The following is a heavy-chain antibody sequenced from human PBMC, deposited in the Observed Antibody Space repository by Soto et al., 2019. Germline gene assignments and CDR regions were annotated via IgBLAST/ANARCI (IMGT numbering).Heavy chain of an antibody. CDR2: INPNSGGT. CDR1: GYTFTGYY. D-gene: IGHD6-13*01. V-gene: IGHV1-2*02. CDR3: ARVIAAAGTYYYYGMDV. J-gene: IGHJ6*02. Sequence: ASVKVSCKASGYTFTGYYMHWVRQAPGKGLEWMGCINPNSGGTNYAQKFQGRVTMTRDTSISTAYMELSRLRSDDTAVYYGARVIAAAGTYYYYGMDVWGQGTTVTVSS.